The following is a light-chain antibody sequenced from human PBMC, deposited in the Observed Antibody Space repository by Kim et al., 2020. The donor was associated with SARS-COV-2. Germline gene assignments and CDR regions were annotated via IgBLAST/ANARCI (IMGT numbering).Light chain of an antibody. CDR2: AAS. J-gene: IGKJ3*01. CDR1: ESVGSY. V-gene: IGKV1-8*01. Sequence: AIRMTQSPSVLSASRGDRVTLACRASESVGSYLAWYQQKPGKAPSLLVYAASTLQTGVPSRFSGSGSGTNFTLTISCLQSEDFASYYCQQYYRDPPTFGPGTKVDIK. CDR3: QQYYRDPPT.